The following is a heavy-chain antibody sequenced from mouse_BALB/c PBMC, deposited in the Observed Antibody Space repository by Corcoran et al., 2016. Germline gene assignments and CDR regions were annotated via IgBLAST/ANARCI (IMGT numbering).Heavy chain of an antibody. J-gene: IGHJ2*01. D-gene: IGHD1-2*01. V-gene: IGHV1-18*01. CDR2: VNPYNGGT. CDR1: GYSFTGYT. CDR3: ARKTTATHYFDY. Sequence: EVQLQQSEPELVKPGASMKISCKASGYSFTGYTMNWGKQSHGKNLEWIGLVNPYNGGTSYNQKFKGKATLTVDKSSSTAYMELLSLTSEDSAVYYCARKTTATHYFDYWCQGTTLTGSS.